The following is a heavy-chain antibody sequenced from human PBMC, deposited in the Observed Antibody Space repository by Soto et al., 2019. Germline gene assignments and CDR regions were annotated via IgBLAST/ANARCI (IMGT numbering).Heavy chain of an antibody. CDR3: AKDHGFGDYDILTGYYKGSYYFDY. J-gene: IGHJ4*02. V-gene: IGHV3-30*18. D-gene: IGHD3-9*01. CDR2: ISYDGSNK. Sequence: GSLRLSCAASGFTFISYGMHWVRQAPGKGLEWVAVISYDGSNKYYADSVKGRFTISRDNSKNTLYLQMNSLRAEDTAVYYCAKDHGFGDYDILTGYYKGSYYFDYWGQGTLVTV. CDR1: GFTFISYG.